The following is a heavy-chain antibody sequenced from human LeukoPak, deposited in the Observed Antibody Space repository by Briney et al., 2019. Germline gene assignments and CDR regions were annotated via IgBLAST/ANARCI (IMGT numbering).Heavy chain of an antibody. J-gene: IGHJ6*02. CDR3: ATQYDFWSGYYYYYGMDV. V-gene: IGHV4-34*01. CDR1: GASFSGYY. CDR2: INHSGST. D-gene: IGHD3-3*01. Sequence: SETLSLTCAVNGASFSGYYWCWIRQSPRKGLEWIGEINHSGSTNYNPSLKSRVTISVDTSKNQFSLKLSSVTAADTAVYYCATQYDFWSGYYYYYGMDVWGQGTTVTVSS.